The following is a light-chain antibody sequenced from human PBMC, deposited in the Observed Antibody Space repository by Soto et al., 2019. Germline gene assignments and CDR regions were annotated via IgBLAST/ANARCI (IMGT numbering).Light chain of an antibody. V-gene: IGKV3-20*01. CDR3: QQYGSSPWT. J-gene: IGKJ1*01. Sequence: EIVLTQSPATLSLSPGERATLSCRASQTVSSSYLAWYQQKPGQAPRLLIYGVSSRATGIPDRFSGSGSGTDFTLTISRLEPEDFAVYYCQQYGSSPWTFGQGTKVDNK. CDR2: GVS. CDR1: QTVSSSY.